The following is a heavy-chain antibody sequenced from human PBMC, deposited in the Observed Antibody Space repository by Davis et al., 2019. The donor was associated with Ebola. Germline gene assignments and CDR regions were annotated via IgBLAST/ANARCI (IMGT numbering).Heavy chain of an antibody. V-gene: IGHV6-1*01. Sequence: HSQTLSLTCAISGDSVSSGGWNWIRQSPSRGLEWLGRTYYNSKWYNDYAESVKSRITINPDTSKNEFSLQLNSVTPEDTAVYYCARGWLRGYLDYWGQGTLVTVSS. CDR1: GDSVSSGG. CDR2: TYYNSKWYN. CDR3: ARGWLRGYLDY. J-gene: IGHJ4*02. D-gene: IGHD3-3*01.